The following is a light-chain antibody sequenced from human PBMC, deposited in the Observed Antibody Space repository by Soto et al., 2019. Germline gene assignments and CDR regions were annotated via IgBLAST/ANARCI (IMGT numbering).Light chain of an antibody. CDR3: SSYTSRATFYV. J-gene: IGLJ1*01. Sequence: QSALTQPASVSGSPGQSITISCTGASTDVDGYDYVSWYQQHPGQDPKLLIYDVNNRPSGVSYRFSGSKSGDTASLTISGLQDEDDADYSYSSYTSRATFYVFGTGTKLTVL. CDR2: DVN. V-gene: IGLV2-14*03. CDR1: STDVDGYDY.